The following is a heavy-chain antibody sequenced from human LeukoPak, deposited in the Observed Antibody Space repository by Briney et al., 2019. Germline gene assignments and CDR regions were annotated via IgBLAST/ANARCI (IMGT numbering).Heavy chain of an antibody. V-gene: IGHV3-21*01. CDR1: GFTLSTYT. Sequence: PGGSLRLSCAASGFTLSTYTMHWVRQAPGKGLEWVSSISSSGGSTYYADSVKGRFTISRDNAKNSLYLQMNSLRVEDTAVFYCASGSPAGDYWGQGTLVTVSS. J-gene: IGHJ4*02. CDR2: ISSSGGST. D-gene: IGHD1-26*01. CDR3: ASGSPAGDY.